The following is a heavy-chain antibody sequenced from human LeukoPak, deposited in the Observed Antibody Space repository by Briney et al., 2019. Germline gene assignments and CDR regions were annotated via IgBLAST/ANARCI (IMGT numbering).Heavy chain of an antibody. V-gene: IGHV1-8*01. Sequence: ASVKVSCKASGYTFTSYDINWVRQATGQGLEWMGWMNPNSGNTGYAQKFQGRVTMTRNTSISTAYMELSSLRSEDTAVYYCARGRGYCSGGSCYPGRFDYWGQGTLVTVSS. CDR1: GYTFTSYD. CDR3: ARGRGYCSGGSCYPGRFDY. CDR2: MNPNSGNT. D-gene: IGHD2-15*01. J-gene: IGHJ4*02.